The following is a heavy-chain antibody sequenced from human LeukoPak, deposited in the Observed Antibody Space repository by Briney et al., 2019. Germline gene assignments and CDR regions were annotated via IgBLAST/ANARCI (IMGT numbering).Heavy chain of an antibody. CDR3: AKDRLTLFAFDI. CDR1: GFTFSSYG. J-gene: IGHJ3*02. D-gene: IGHD2-21*01. CDR2: ISGSGSNT. V-gene: IGHV3-23*01. Sequence: GGSLRLSCVVSGFTFSSYGMSWVRQAPGKGLEWVSAISGSGSNTYYADSVKGRFTISRDNSKNTLYLQMNSLRAEDTAVYSCAKDRLTLFAFDIWGQGTMVTVSS.